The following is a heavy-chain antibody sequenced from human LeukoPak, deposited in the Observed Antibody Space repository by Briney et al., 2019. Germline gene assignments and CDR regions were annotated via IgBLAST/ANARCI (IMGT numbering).Heavy chain of an antibody. D-gene: IGHD6-19*01. CDR3: AKDRIAVAVADDAFDI. Sequence: QPGGSLRLSCAASGFTFSSYAMSWVRQAPGKGMEWVSAIRGSGGSTYYADSVKGRFTISRDNSKNTLYLQMSSLRAEDTAVYYCAKDRIAVAVADDAFDIWGQGTMVTVSS. CDR1: GFTFSSYA. J-gene: IGHJ3*02. CDR2: IRGSGGST. V-gene: IGHV3-23*01.